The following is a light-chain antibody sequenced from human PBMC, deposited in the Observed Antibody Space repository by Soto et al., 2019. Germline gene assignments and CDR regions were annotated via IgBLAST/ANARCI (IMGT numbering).Light chain of an antibody. CDR2: EVS. Sequence: QSALTQPASVSGSPGQSITISCTGTSSDVGGYNYVSWYQQHPGKAPKLMISEVSNRPSGVSNRFSGSKSGNTASLTISGLQAEDEANYYCFSYAGSRVFGGGTKLTVL. CDR1: SSDVGGYNY. CDR3: FSYAGSRV. V-gene: IGLV2-14*01. J-gene: IGLJ3*02.